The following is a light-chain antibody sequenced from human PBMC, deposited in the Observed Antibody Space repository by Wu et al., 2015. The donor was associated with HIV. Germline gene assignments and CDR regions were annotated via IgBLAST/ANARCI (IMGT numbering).Light chain of an antibody. J-gene: IGKJ3*01. CDR3: QQSSNWPPGFT. CDR1: QSVSSY. Sequence: EIVLTQSPATLSLSPGERATLSCRASQSVSSYLAWYQQKPGQAPRLLIYDASNRATGIPARFSGGGSGTDFTLTISSLEAEDFAVYYCQQSSNWPPGFTFGPGTKVDIK. V-gene: IGKV3-11*01. CDR2: DAS.